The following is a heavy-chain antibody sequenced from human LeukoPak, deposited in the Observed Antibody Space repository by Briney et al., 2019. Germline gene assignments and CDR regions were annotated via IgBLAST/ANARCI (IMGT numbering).Heavy chain of an antibody. V-gene: IGHV3-11*01. D-gene: IGHD3-22*01. J-gene: IGHJ3*02. Sequence: GGSLRLSCAASGFSLSDHYMSWICQAPGKGLEWVSCISSTGSTIYYADSVKGRFTISRDNDMNSLYLQMNSLRAKDTAAWPCARARESSGTPDAFDIWGQGTMVTVSS. CDR1: GFSLSDHY. CDR3: ARARESSGTPDAFDI. CDR2: ISSTGSTI.